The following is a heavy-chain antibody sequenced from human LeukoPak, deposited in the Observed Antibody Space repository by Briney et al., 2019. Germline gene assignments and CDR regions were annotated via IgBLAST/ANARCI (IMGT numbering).Heavy chain of an antibody. CDR2: TFYSGNA. Sequence: PSETLSLTCTVSGGSISYSYWHWMRQPPGKGLEWIGHTFYSGNAKYNPSLKSRVTISVDMSKNQFSLNLSSVTAADTAVYYCARGGMATTDFDYWGRGTLVTVSS. D-gene: IGHD5-24*01. V-gene: IGHV4-59*01. CDR3: ARGGMATTDFDY. CDR1: GGSISYSY. J-gene: IGHJ4*02.